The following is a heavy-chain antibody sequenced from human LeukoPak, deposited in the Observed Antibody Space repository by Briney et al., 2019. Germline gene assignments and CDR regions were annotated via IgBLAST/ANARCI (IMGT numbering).Heavy chain of an antibody. CDR3: ARGRSGITMVRGVIRKDNWFDP. D-gene: IGHD3-10*01. V-gene: IGHV1-8*01. Sequence: ASVKVSCKASGYTFTNFDINWVRQATGQGLKWMGWMNPKSGNTDYAQKFQGRVAMTRNTSISTAYMEVSSLRSEDTAVCYCARGRSGITMVRGVIRKDNWFDPWGQGTLVTVSS. CDR1: GYTFTNFD. CDR2: MNPKSGNT. J-gene: IGHJ5*02.